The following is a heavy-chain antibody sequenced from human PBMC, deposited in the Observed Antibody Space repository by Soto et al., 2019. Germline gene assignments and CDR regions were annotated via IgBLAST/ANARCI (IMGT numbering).Heavy chain of an antibody. Sequence: KQSQTLSLTCAISGDSVSSNSAAWNWIRQSPSRGLEWLGRTYYRSKWYNDYAVSVKSRITINPDTSKNQFSLQLNSVTPEDTAVYYCARDERWFGELRPTHYYYGMDVWGQGTTVTVSS. J-gene: IGHJ6*02. V-gene: IGHV6-1*01. CDR2: TYYRSKWYN. CDR3: ARDERWFGELRPTHYYYGMDV. D-gene: IGHD3-10*01. CDR1: GDSVSSNSAA.